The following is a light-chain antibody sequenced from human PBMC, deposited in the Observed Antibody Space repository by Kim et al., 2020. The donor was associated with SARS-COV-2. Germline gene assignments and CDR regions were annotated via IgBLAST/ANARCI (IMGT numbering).Light chain of an antibody. CDR2: RDS. Sequence: SVAVGQAAGITCGGNNIGGKNVHWYQQKPGQDPVLVIYRDSTRPSGIPERCSGSNSGNTATLTSSRARAGDEADYYCQVWDSSTVVFGGGTQLTVL. CDR3: QVWDSSTVV. J-gene: IGLJ2*01. CDR1: NIGGKN. V-gene: IGLV3-9*01.